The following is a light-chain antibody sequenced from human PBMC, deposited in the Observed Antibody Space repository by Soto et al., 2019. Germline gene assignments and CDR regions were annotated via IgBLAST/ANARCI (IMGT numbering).Light chain of an antibody. V-gene: IGLV1-40*01. Sequence: QSVLTQPPSVSGAPGQRVTISCTGSSSNIGAGYDVHWYQQLPGTAPKLLIYGNSNRPSGFPDRFSGSKSGTSASLAITGLQAEDEADYYRQSHDSSLSGVVFRGGTTLIVL. J-gene: IGLJ2*01. CDR3: QSHDSSLSGVV. CDR2: GNS. CDR1: SSNIGAGYD.